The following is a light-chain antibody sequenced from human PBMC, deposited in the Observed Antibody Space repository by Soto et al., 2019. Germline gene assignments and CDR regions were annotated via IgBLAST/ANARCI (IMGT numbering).Light chain of an antibody. CDR2: AAS. J-gene: IGKJ1*01. CDR3: QQSYSTPWT. CDR1: QSISSY. V-gene: IGKV1-39*01. Sequence: DIQMTQSPSSLSASVGDRVTITCRASQSISSYLNWYQQKPGKAPKLLIYAASSLQSGVPSRFSGSGSGTDFTLTISSLQPPDFATYYCQQSYSTPWTFGQGTKVEIK.